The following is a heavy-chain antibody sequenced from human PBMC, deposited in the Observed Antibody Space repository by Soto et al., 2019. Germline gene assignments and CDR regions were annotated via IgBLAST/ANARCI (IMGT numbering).Heavy chain of an antibody. V-gene: IGHV4-31*03. CDR1: GGSISSGGYY. Sequence: SETLSLTCTVSGGSISSGGYYWSWIRQHPGKGLEWIGYIYYSGSTYYNPSLKSRVTISVDTSKNQFSLKLSSVTAADTAVYYCTRVVPAADNWFDPWGQGTLVTVSS. CDR3: TRVVPAADNWFDP. D-gene: IGHD2-2*01. J-gene: IGHJ5*02. CDR2: IYYSGST.